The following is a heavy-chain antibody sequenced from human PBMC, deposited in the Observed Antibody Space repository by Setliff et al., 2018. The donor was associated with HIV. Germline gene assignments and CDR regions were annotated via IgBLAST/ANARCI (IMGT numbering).Heavy chain of an antibody. CDR2: INDYGNT. J-gene: IGHJ4*02. CDR3: ARDMMRWLVMVPGATRGYFDA. CDR1: GGSISGYY. V-gene: IGHV4-34*01. D-gene: IGHD3-16*01. Sequence: SETLSLTCAVYGGSISGYYWSWIRQSPGKGLEWIGEINDYGNTNYKPSLQSRVTVSAATSKNQFSLKLTSVTAADTAVYFCARDMMRWLVMVPGATRGYFDAWGQGALVTVSS.